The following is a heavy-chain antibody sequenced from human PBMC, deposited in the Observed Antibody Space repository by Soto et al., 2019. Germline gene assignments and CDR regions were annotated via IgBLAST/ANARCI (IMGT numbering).Heavy chain of an antibody. J-gene: IGHJ4*02. CDR1: GYTFTSYG. Sequence: ASVKVSCNASGYTFTSYGISWVRQAPGQGLEWMGWISAYNGNTNYAQKLQGRVTMTTDTSTSTAYMELRSLRSDDTAVYYCAREGGGHYGDYYFDYWGQGTLVTVSS. D-gene: IGHD4-17*01. CDR3: AREGGGHYGDYYFDY. V-gene: IGHV1-18*01. CDR2: ISAYNGNT.